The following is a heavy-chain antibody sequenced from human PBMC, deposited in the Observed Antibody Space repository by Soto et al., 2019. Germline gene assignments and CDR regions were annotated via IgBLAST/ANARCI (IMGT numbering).Heavy chain of an antibody. CDR1: GFPFSSYG. CDR2: MSYDGSDK. CDR3: AKAPWGSGSQNWFDP. Sequence: GGSLRLSCAASGFPFSSYGMHWVRQAPGKGLEWVAVMSYDGSDKYYADSVKGRFTISRDNSKNTLYLQMNSLRVEDTAVYYCAKAPWGSGSQNWFDPWGQGTLVTVSS. V-gene: IGHV3-30*18. D-gene: IGHD3-10*01. J-gene: IGHJ5*02.